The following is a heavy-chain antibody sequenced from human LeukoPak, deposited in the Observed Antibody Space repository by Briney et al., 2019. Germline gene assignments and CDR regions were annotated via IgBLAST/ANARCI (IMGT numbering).Heavy chain of an antibody. CDR3: ATTTGGYYFDY. V-gene: IGHV4-30-2*01. J-gene: IGHJ4*02. D-gene: IGHD1-14*01. CDR2: IYHSGST. Sequence: SETLSLTCTVSGGSISSGGYYWSWIRQPPGKGLEWIGYIYHSGSTYYNPSLKSRVTISVDRSKNQFSLKLSSVTAADTAVYYCATTTGGYYFDYWGQGTLVTVSS. CDR1: GGSISSGGYY.